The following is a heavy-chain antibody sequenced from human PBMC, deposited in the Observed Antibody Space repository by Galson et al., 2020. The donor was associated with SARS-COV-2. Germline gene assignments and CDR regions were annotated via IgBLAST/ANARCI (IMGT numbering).Heavy chain of an antibody. D-gene: IGHD6-13*01. J-gene: IGHJ4*02. CDR3: SRGLSSSWPFSDF. Sequence: PLKISCAASGFTFSSYNMNWVRQAPGKGLEWVSFITSSSTTYYVDSVKGRFTISRDNAKNSLYLQMSGLRDDDTALYYCSRGLSSSWPFSDFWGQGALVTVSS. CDR1: GFTFSSYN. V-gene: IGHV3-48*02. CDR2: ITSSSTT.